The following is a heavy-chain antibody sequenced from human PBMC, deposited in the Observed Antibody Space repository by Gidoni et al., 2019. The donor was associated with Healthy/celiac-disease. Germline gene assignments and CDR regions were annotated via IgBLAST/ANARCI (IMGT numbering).Heavy chain of an antibody. D-gene: IGHD3-10*01. V-gene: IGHV3-11*01. J-gene: IGHJ6*02. Sequence: QVQLVESGGGLVKPGGSLRLSCAASGFTFRDYYMSWIRQSPGKGMDCVSIISSSGRTIYYADSVKGRFTISMDNAKNSLYLQMNSLRADDTAVYYCARDINYYGSGIYYLLLGMVQDDGMDVWGQGTTVTVSS. CDR2: ISSSGRTI. CDR1: GFTFRDYY. CDR3: ARDINYYGSGIYYLLLGMVQDDGMDV.